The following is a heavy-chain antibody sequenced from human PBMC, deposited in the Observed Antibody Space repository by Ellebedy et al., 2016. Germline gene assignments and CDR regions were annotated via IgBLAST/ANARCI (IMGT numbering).Heavy chain of an antibody. V-gene: IGHV4-34*01. CDR2: INHSGST. CDR3: ARVAGATKGGFDY. D-gene: IGHD1-26*01. Sequence: SQTLSLTXXVYGGSFSGYYWSWIRQPPGKGLEWIGEINHSGSTYYNPSLKSRVTISVDRSKNQFSLKLSSVTAADTAVYYCARVAGATKGGFDYWGQGTLVTVSS. CDR1: GGSFSGYY. J-gene: IGHJ4*02.